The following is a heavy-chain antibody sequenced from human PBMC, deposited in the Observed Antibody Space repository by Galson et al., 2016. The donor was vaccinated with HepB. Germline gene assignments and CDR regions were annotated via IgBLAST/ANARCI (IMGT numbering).Heavy chain of an antibody. V-gene: IGHV1-18*01. D-gene: IGHD1-7*01. CDR2: ISAYDDNT. CDR1: AYTCTNYG. CDR3: VCTRGWNSDFQH. Sequence: SVKVSCKASAYTCTNYGINWVRQAPGQGPEWLGWISAYDDNTNYAEKFQDRVTMTTETSTSTAYMELRSLRSDDTAVYYCVCTRGWNSDFQHWGQGTWVTVSS. J-gene: IGHJ1*01.